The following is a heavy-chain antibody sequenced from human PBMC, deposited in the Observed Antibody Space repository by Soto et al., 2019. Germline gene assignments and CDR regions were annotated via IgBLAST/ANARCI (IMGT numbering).Heavy chain of an antibody. CDR1: GYTLSDAN. D-gene: IGHD1-26*01. CDR3: ARDLRAGGDY. V-gene: IGHV1-46*01. Sequence: KVSCKASGYTLSDANINWVRQAPGQGPEWMGIINPRADSTNYAQKFQGRVTLTRDTSTSTVYMELSSLRSEDTAVYYCARDLRAGGDYWGQGTLVTVS. J-gene: IGHJ4*02. CDR2: INPRADST.